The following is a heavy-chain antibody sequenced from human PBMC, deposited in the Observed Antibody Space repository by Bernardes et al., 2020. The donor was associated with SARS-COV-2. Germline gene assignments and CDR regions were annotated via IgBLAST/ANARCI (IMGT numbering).Heavy chain of an antibody. D-gene: IGHD6-6*01. J-gene: IGHJ3*02. CDR2: IWYDGSNK. Sequence: GGSLRLSCAASGFTFSSYGMHWVRQAPGKGLEWVAVIWYDGSNKYYADSVKGRFTISRDNSKNTLYLQMNSLRAEDTAVYYCARTHIAALSFDAFDIWGQGTMVTVSS. V-gene: IGHV3-33*01. CDR3: ARTHIAALSFDAFDI. CDR1: GFTFSSYG.